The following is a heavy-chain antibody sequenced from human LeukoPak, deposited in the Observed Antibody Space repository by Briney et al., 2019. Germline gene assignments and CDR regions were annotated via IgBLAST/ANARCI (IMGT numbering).Heavy chain of an antibody. D-gene: IGHD1-1*01. CDR3: ARELDNWNDPLDYYGMDV. CDR1: GYTFTSYG. CDR2: ISAYNGNT. J-gene: IGHJ6*02. V-gene: IGHV1-18*01. Sequence: GASVKVSCKASGYTFTSYGISWVRQAPGQGLEWMGWISAYNGNTNYAQKLQGRDTMTTDTSTSTAYMELRSLRSDDTAVYYCARELDNWNDPLDYYGMDVWGQGTTVTVSS.